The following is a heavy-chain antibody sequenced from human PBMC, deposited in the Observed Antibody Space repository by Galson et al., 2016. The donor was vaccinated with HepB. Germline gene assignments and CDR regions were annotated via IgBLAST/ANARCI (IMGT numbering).Heavy chain of an antibody. CDR2: ISNDGRDK. Sequence: SLRLSCAASGFTFSRYGMHWVRQAPGKGLEWVAVISNDGRDKQYADSVKGRFTVSRDNSKNTLFLQMNSLRVEDTAVYYCAKLDCGRDCPRDDWGQGTLVTVSS. J-gene: IGHJ4*02. D-gene: IGHD2-21*02. V-gene: IGHV3-30*19. CDR1: GFTFSRYG. CDR3: AKLDCGRDCPRDD.